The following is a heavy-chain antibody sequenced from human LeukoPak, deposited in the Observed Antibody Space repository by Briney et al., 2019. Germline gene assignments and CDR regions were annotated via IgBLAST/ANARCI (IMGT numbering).Heavy chain of an antibody. CDR1: GFTFSSYN. D-gene: IGHD6-13*01. Sequence: PGGSLRLSCAASGFTFSSYNMNWVRQAPGKGLEWVSSISSSSSYIYYADSVKGRFTISRDNAKNSLYLQMNSLRAKDTAVYYCATEAKVATSRIAAARPFDYWGQGTLVTVSS. CDR3: ATEAKVATSRIAAARPFDY. J-gene: IGHJ4*02. CDR2: ISSSSSYI. V-gene: IGHV3-21*04.